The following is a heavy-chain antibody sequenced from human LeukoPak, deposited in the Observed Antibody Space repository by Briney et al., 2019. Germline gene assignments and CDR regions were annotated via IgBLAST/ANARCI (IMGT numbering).Heavy chain of an antibody. CDR2: IYCSGST. D-gene: IGHD5-12*01. V-gene: IGHV4-31*02. J-gene: IGHJ4*02. Sequence: SETLSLTCTVSGGSISNGDYYWSWIRQHPGKGLEWIGYIYCSGSTYYNPSLETRVSLSVDTSKSQFSLKVSSVTAADTAVYYCARDFNSGYGPFDSWGQGTLVTVSS. CDR3: ARDFNSGYGPFDS. CDR1: GGSISNGDYY.